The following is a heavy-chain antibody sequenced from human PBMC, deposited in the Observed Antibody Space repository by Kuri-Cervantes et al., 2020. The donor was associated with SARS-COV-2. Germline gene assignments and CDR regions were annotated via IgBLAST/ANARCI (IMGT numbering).Heavy chain of an antibody. V-gene: IGHV4-34*01. CDR1: SGSFSGYY. Sequence: SETLSLTCAVYSGSFSGYYWSWIRQPPGKGLEWIGEINHSGSTYYNPSLKSRVTISVDTSKSQFSLKLSSVTAADTAVYYCARDQVVVVVPAAMGPHWFDPWGQGTLVTVSS. J-gene: IGHJ5*02. D-gene: IGHD2-2*01. CDR2: INHSGST. CDR3: ARDQVVVVVPAAMGPHWFDP.